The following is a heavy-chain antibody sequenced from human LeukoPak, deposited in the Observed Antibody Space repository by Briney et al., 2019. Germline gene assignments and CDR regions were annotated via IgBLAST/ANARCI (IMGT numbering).Heavy chain of an antibody. Sequence: PSETLSLTCTVSGYSISSGYYWGWIRQPPGKGLEWIGSIYHSGSTYYNPSLKSRVTISVDTSKNHFSLKLSSVTAADTAVYYCARERGEKIGYYDSISGAFDIWGQGTMVTVSS. CDR2: IYHSGST. CDR1: GYSISSGYY. D-gene: IGHD3-22*01. V-gene: IGHV4-38-2*02. J-gene: IGHJ3*02. CDR3: ARERGEKIGYYDSISGAFDI.